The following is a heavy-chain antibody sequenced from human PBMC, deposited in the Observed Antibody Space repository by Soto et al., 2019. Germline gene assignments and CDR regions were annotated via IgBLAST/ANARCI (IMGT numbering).Heavy chain of an antibody. J-gene: IGHJ4*02. Sequence: APVKVSCKASGYTFSIYGSSWVRQATGQGLEWMGWISAYNGNTNYAQNLQGRVTVTTDTSTRTAYMELRSLTSDDTAVYYCARGGTGAYSSGRYDYWGQGTLVTVSS. CDR3: ARGGTGAYSSGRYDY. CDR2: ISAYNGNT. D-gene: IGHD6-19*01. V-gene: IGHV1-18*04. CDR1: GYTFSIYG.